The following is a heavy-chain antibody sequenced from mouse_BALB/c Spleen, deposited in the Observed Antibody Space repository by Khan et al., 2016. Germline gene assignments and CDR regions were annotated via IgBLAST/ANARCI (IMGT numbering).Heavy chain of an antibody. D-gene: IGHD1-1*01. V-gene: IGHV3-2*02. Sequence: EVQLQESGPGLVKPSQSLSLTCTVTGYSITSDYAWNWIRQFPGNKLEWMGYIIYSGNTNYNPSLKSRISIHRDTSKNQLFLQLSSVTTEDTATYYCARQHYGNSFHWYFHVWGAGTTVTVSS. CDR2: IIYSGNT. CDR3: ARQHYGNSFHWYFHV. CDR1: GYSITSDYA. J-gene: IGHJ1*01.